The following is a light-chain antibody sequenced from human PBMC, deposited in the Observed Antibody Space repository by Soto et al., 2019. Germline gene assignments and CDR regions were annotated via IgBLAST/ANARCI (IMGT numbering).Light chain of an antibody. Sequence: QSVLTQPPSVSGAPGQRVTISCTGNSSNIGAGFDVHWYQQLPGTAPKLLIYANSDRPSGVPDRFSGSKSGTSASLGITGLQAEDEADYYCQSYDSSLSVVVFGGGTKLTVL. V-gene: IGLV1-40*01. CDR3: QSYDSSLSVVV. CDR1: SSNIGAGFD. J-gene: IGLJ2*01. CDR2: ANS.